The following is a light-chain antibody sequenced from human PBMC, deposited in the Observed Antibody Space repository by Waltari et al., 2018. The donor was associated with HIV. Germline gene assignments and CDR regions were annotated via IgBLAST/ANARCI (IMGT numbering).Light chain of an antibody. Sequence: QSVLTQPPSVSGTPGQRVTFSCSGSSSNIGTKYVCWYPQLPGTAPKLLIYANTQRPSGVPDRFSGSKSGTSASLSISGLRSEDEADYYCATWDDSLSGHVVFGGGTKLTVL. J-gene: IGLJ2*01. V-gene: IGLV1-47*01. CDR1: SSNIGTKY. CDR2: ANT. CDR3: ATWDDSLSGHVV.